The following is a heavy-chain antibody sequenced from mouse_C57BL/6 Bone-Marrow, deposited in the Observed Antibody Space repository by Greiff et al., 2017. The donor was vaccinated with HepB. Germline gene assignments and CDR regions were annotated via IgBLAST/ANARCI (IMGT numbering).Heavy chain of an antibody. Sequence: QVQLQQSGPELVKPGASVKISCKASGYAFSSSWMNWVKQRPGKGLEWIGRIYPGDGDTNYNGKFKGKATLTADKSSSTAYMQLSSLTSEDSAVYFCTNWDGFDYWGQGTTLTVSS. CDR1: GYAFSSSW. V-gene: IGHV1-82*01. J-gene: IGHJ2*01. D-gene: IGHD4-1*01. CDR2: IYPGDGDT. CDR3: TNWDGFDY.